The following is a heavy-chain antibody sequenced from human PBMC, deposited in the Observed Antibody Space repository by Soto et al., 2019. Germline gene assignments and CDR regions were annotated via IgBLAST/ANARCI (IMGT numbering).Heavy chain of an antibody. CDR2: IYYSGST. V-gene: IGHV4-61*08. CDR3: ARDSSTALFDY. Sequence: LSLTCTVSGGSISSGGYSWSWIRQPPGKGLEWIGYIYYSGSTNYNPSLKSRVTISVDTSKNQFSLKLSSVTAADTAVYYCARDSSTALFDYWGQGTLVTVSS. J-gene: IGHJ4*02. D-gene: IGHD4-4*01. CDR1: GGSISSGGYS.